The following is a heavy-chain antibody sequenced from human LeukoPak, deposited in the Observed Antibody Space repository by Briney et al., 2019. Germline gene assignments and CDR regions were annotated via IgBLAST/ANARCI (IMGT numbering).Heavy chain of an antibody. CDR1: GYIFTTYG. CDR2: ISAYNGNT. J-gene: IGHJ6*02. D-gene: IGHD2-15*01. V-gene: IGHV1-18*01. CDR3: ARDLGYYCSGGSCYPYYYYGMDV. Sequence: GASVKVSCKASGYIFTTYGISWVRQAPGKGLEWMGWISAYNGNTNYAQKLQGRVTMTTDTSTDTAYMELRSLRSDDTAVYYRARDLGYYCSGGSCYPYYYYGMDVWGQGTTVTVSS.